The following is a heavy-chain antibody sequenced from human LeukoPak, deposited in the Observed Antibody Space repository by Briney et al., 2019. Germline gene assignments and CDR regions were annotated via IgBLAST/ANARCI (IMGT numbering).Heavy chain of an antibody. V-gene: IGHV1-8*01. CDR1: GYTFTSYD. J-gene: IGHJ4*02. CDR2: MNPNSGNT. CDR3: ARGLMGYYYDSSGLFTPHYFDY. D-gene: IGHD3-22*01. Sequence: ASVKVSCKASGYTFTSYDINWVRQATGQGLEWMGWMNPNSGNTGYAQKFQGRVTMTRNTSISTAYMELSSLRSEDTAVYYCARGLMGYYYDSSGLFTPHYFDYWGQGTLVTVSS.